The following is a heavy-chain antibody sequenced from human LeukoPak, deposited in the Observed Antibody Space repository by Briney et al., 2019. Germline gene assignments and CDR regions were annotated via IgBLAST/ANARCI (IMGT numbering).Heavy chain of an antibody. CDR3: ARDPTQYLRYGYFDY. D-gene: IGHD4-11*01. CDR2: INQVTSHI. V-gene: IGHV3-21*01. CDR1: GFTFSTYS. Sequence: PGGSLRLSCVASGFTFSTYSMNWVRQAPGKGLEWVSSINQVTSHIYYAESVRGRFSISRDNAKNSLYLQMNSLRAEDTAIYYCARDPTQYLRYGYFDYWGPGILVTVSS. J-gene: IGHJ4*02.